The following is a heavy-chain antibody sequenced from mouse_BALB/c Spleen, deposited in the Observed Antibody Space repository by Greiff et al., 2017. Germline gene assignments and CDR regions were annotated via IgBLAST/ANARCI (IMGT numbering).Heavy chain of an antibody. V-gene: IGHV5-12-1*01. Sequence: EVKLVESGGGLVKPGGSLKLSCAASGFAFSSYDMSWVRQTPEKRLEWVAYISSGGGSTYYPDTVKGRFTISRDNAKNTLYLQMSSLKSEDTAMYYCARLHYDGYYGWFDYWGQGTLVTVSA. CDR3: ARLHYDGYYGWFDY. CDR2: ISSGGGST. J-gene: IGHJ3*01. D-gene: IGHD2-3*01. CDR1: GFAFSSYD.